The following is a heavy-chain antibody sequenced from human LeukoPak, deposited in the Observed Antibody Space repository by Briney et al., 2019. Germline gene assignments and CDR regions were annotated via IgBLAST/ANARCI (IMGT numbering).Heavy chain of an antibody. Sequence: GESLKISCKGSGYSFTSYWIGWVRQMPGKGLEWMGIIYPGDSDTRYSPSFQGQVTISADKSISTAYLQWSSLKASDTAMYYCARGYYDFWSGYYGSWFDPWGQGTLVTVSS. J-gene: IGHJ5*02. CDR3: ARGYYDFWSGYYGSWFDP. CDR2: IYPGDSDT. CDR1: GYSFTSYW. V-gene: IGHV5-51*01. D-gene: IGHD3-3*01.